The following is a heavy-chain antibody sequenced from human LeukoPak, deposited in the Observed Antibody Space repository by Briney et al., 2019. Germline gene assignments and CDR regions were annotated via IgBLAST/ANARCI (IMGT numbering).Heavy chain of an antibody. Sequence: KPSETLSLTCTVSGGSISSYYWSWIRQPPGKGLEWIGYIYYSGSTNYNPSLKSRVTISVDTSKNQFSLKLSSVTAADTAVYYCARDDYPYYGSGSLGFHDAFDIWGQGTMVTVSS. CDR2: IYYSGST. CDR3: ARDDYPYYGSGSLGFHDAFDI. CDR1: GGSISSYY. D-gene: IGHD3-10*01. J-gene: IGHJ3*02. V-gene: IGHV4-59*12.